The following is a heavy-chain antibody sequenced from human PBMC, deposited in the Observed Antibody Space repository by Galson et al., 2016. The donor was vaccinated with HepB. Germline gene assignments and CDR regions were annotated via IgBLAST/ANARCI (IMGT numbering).Heavy chain of an antibody. V-gene: IGHV4-31*03. D-gene: IGHD1-1*01. CDR2: ISTSGST. CDR1: GGSVGSGAHY. J-gene: IGHJ4*02. CDR3: ATLGNRPGNAFDY. Sequence: TLSLTCTVSGGSVGSGAHYWTWIRQHPGKGLECIGYISTSGSTYYNPSLESRLTMSLDTSKNQLSLTLSSVTAADTAVYYCATLGNRPGNAFDYWGQGTLVTVST.